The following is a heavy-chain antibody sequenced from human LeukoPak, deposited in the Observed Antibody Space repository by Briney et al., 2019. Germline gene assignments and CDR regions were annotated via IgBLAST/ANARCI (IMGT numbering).Heavy chain of an antibody. V-gene: IGHV1-2*02. Sequence: ASVKVSCKASGYTFTGYYMHWVRQAPGQGLEWMGWINPNSGGTNYAQKFQGRVTMTRDTSISTAYMELSRLRSDDTAVYYCARVLSGGIAVAGTFDYWGREPWSPSPQ. D-gene: IGHD6-19*01. CDR2: INPNSGGT. J-gene: IGHJ4*02. CDR1: GYTFTGYY. CDR3: ARVLSGGIAVAGTFDY.